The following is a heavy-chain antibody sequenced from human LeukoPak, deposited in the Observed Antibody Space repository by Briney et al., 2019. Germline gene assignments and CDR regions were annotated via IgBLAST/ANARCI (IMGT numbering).Heavy chain of an antibody. CDR1: GFTFSSYA. CDR3: ARDVLVGVAVEGFHP. J-gene: IGHJ5*02. Sequence: PGGSLRLSCAASGFTFSSYAMSWVRQPPGKGLEWIGYIYYSGSTNYNPSLKSRVTISVDTSKNQFSLKLSSVTAADTAVYYCARDVLVGVAVEGFHPWGQGTLVTVPS. D-gene: IGHD6-19*01. V-gene: IGHV4-59*01. CDR2: IYYSGST.